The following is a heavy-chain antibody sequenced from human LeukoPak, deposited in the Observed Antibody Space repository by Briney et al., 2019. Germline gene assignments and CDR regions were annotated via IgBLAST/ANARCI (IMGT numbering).Heavy chain of an antibody. Sequence: QAGGSLRLSCAASGFTVSSNYMSWVRQAPGKGLEWVSVIYSGGSTYYADSVKGRFTISRDNSKNTLYLQMNSLRAEDTAVYYCAKDRMRDTAMVLGPWFDPWGQGTLVTVSS. CDR2: IYSGGST. CDR3: AKDRMRDTAMVLGPWFDP. CDR1: GFTVSSNY. V-gene: IGHV3-53*01. J-gene: IGHJ5*02. D-gene: IGHD5-18*01.